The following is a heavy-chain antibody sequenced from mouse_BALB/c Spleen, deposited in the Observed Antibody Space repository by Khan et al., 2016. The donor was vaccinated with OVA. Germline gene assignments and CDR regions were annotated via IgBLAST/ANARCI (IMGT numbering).Heavy chain of an antibody. CDR1: GDSITSGY. V-gene: IGHV3-8*02. J-gene: IGHJ3*01. CDR2: MIYTGYT. CDR3: ARSTYRYAFAY. D-gene: IGHD2-14*01. Sequence: EVQLQESGPSLVKPSQTLSLTCSVTGDSITSGYWSWIRKFPGNKLEYMGYMIYTGYTDYNPSLTSRPAITRHTPTTQYYLQLNSVTTEDTATYYCARSTYRYAFAYWGQGTLVTVSA.